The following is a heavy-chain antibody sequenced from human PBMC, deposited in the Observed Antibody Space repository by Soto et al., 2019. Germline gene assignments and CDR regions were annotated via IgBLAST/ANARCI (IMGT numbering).Heavy chain of an antibody. D-gene: IGHD3-10*01. V-gene: IGHV1-69*02. Sequence: SVNVSCKASAVDFNSLTLSWVRQAPGQGPEWMGTIIPILDVTKNAQKFQGRITITADKSTSTVYMELRRLRSDDTAVYYCAQMWFGELWHGMDVWGQGTTVTVSS. CDR2: IIPILDVT. CDR3: AQMWFGELWHGMDV. CDR1: AVDFNSLT. J-gene: IGHJ6*02.